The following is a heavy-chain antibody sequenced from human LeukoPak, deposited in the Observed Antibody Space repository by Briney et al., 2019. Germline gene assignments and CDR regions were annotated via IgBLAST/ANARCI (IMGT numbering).Heavy chain of an antibody. Sequence: SETLSLTCTVSGGSISSSSYYWGWIRQPPGKGLEWIGSIYYSGSTYYNPSLKSRVTISVDTSKNQFSLKLSSVTAADTAVYYCARVLGEQLWSPYWYFDLWGRGTLVTVSS. D-gene: IGHD5-18*01. J-gene: IGHJ2*01. CDR3: ARVLGEQLWSPYWYFDL. CDR2: IYYSGST. CDR1: GGSISSSSYY. V-gene: IGHV4-39*07.